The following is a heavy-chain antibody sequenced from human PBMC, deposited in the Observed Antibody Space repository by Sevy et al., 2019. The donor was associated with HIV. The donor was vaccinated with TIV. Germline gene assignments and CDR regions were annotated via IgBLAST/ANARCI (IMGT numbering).Heavy chain of an antibody. CDR2: IYYNGTT. V-gene: IGHV4-59*01. J-gene: IGHJ4*02. D-gene: IGHD1-20*01. Sequence: SETPSLTCTVSGGSFSSYYWSWIRQSPGKGLEWIGYIYYNGTTNSSPSLRRRVTISPHTSKSQFSPKLKSVTAADTAVYYCARGKVLFDYWGQGTLVTVSS. CDR1: GGSFSSYY. CDR3: ARGKVLFDY.